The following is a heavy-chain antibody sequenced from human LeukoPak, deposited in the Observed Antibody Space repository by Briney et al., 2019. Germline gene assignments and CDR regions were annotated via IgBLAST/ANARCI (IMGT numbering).Heavy chain of an antibody. CDR2: TKQDGSEK. D-gene: IGHD4-23*01. Sequence: TGGSLRLSCAVSGFTFTNYWMSWVRQAPGKGLEWVANTKQDGSEKNYVDSVKGRFTISRDNTKNSLYLQMNSLRAEDTAVYYCARIYGGYDYWGQGTLVTVSS. V-gene: IGHV3-7*01. CDR1: GFTFTNYW. CDR3: ARIYGGYDY. J-gene: IGHJ4*02.